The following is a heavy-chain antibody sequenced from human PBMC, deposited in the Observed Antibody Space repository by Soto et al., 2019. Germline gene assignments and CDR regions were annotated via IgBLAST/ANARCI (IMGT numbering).Heavy chain of an antibody. Sequence: GGSLRLSCVGSGFTLSNYAMSWVRQAPGKGLEWVSGMSGSGASTYYADSVKGRFTISRDSSKNTLYLQMNSLRAEDTAVYYCAKGNDILTGYHDYWGQGTLVTVSS. J-gene: IGHJ4*02. V-gene: IGHV3-23*01. CDR2: MSGSGAST. D-gene: IGHD3-9*01. CDR3: AKGNDILTGYHDY. CDR1: GFTLSNYA.